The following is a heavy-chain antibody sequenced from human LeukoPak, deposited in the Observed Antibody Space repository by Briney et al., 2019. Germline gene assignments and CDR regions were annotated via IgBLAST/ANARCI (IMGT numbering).Heavy chain of an antibody. CDR3: ARRSNYDILTGYPVDY. CDR1: GFTFSSYE. D-gene: IGHD3-9*01. Sequence: PGGSLRLSCAASGFTFSSYEMNWVRQAPGKGLEWVSYISSSGSTIYYADSVKGRFTISRDNAKNSLYLQMNSLRAEDTAVYYCARRSNYDILTGYPVDYWGQGTLSPSPQ. CDR2: ISSSGSTI. J-gene: IGHJ4*02. V-gene: IGHV3-48*03.